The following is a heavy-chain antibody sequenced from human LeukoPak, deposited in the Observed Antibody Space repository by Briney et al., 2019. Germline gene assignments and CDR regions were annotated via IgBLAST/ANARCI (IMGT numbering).Heavy chain of an antibody. J-gene: IGHJ4*02. CDR1: GFTFSSYA. V-gene: IGHV3-23*01. CDR3: AKGSSGSWGRLDY. D-gene: IGHD3-10*01. CDR2: ISGSGGST. Sequence: GGSLRLSCAASGFTFSSYAMSWVRQAPGKGREWVSAISGSGGSTYYADSVKGRFTISRDNSKNPLYLQMNSLRAEDTAVYFCAKGSSGSWGRLDYWGQGTLVTVSS.